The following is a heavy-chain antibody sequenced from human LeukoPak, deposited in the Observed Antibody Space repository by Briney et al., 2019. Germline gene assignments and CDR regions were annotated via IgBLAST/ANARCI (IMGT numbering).Heavy chain of an antibody. Sequence: PSETLSLTCAVYGGSFSGYYWSWIRQPPGKGLEWIGEINHSGSTNYNPSLKSRVTISVDTSKNQFSLKLSSVTAADTAVYYCARHRGLGQGPCFDYWGQGTLVAVSS. CDR1: GGSFSGYY. CDR2: INHSGST. D-gene: IGHD3/OR15-3a*01. J-gene: IGHJ4*02. V-gene: IGHV4-34*01. CDR3: ARHRGLGQGPCFDY.